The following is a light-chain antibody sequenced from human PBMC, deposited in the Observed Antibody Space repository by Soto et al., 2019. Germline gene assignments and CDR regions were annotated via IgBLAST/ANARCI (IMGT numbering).Light chain of an antibody. Sequence: QSALTQPPSVSGAPGQTVTISCPGSSSNIGAGYHVHWYMQLPGKAPKLLIFGNSNRPSGVPDRFSGSKSGNTASLTISGLQAEDEADYYCCSYAGNYTYVFGTGTKLTVL. J-gene: IGLJ1*01. CDR2: GNS. CDR1: SSNIGAGYH. V-gene: IGLV1-40*01. CDR3: CSYAGNYTYV.